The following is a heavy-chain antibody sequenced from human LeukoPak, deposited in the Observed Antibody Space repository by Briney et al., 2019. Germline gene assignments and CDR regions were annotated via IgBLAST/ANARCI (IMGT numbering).Heavy chain of an antibody. CDR1: GFTFSSYA. J-gene: IGHJ4*02. V-gene: IGHV3-30-3*01. CDR2: TSYGGSNK. CDR3: ASQYYYDSSGYYPLDY. Sequence: GRSLRLSCAASGFTFSSYAMHWVRQAPGKGLEWVAVTSYGGSNKYYADSVKGRFTISRDNSKNTLYLQMNSLRAEDTAVYYCASQYYYDSSGYYPLDYWGQGTLVTVSS. D-gene: IGHD3-22*01.